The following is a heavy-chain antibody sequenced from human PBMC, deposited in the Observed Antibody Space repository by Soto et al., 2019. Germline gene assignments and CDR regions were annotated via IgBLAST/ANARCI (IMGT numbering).Heavy chain of an antibody. J-gene: IGHJ4*02. CDR2: FDPEDGET. V-gene: IGHV1-24*01. CDR3: ARDVIGHDNYETIGYYFDH. D-gene: IGHD3-22*01. Sequence: ASVKVSCKVSGYTLTELSMHWVRQAPGKGLEWKGGFDPEDGETIYAQKFQGRVTMTEDTSTDTAYMELSSLRSEDTAVYYCARDVIGHDNYETIGYYFDHWGQGTLVTVSS. CDR1: GYTLTELS.